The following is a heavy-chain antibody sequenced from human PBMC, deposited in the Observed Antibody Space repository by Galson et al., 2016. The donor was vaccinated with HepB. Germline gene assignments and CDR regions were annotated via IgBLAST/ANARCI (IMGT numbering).Heavy chain of an antibody. D-gene: IGHD2-8*01. CDR3: ARGRATKADY. Sequence: SETLSLTCAVYGGSFSGYYWSWIRQPPGKGLEWIGEISHSGSTNYNPSLKGRVTMSVDTSFSLKLTSVTAADTAVYYCARGRATKADYWGQGTLVTVSS. V-gene: IGHV4-34*01. CDR1: GGSFSGYY. CDR2: ISHSGST. J-gene: IGHJ4*02.